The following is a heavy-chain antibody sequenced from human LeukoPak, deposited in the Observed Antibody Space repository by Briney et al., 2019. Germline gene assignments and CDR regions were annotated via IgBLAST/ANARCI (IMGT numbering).Heavy chain of an antibody. J-gene: IGHJ6*02. CDR3: ARDRDGMDV. CDR1: GFTFSSYS. Sequence: GGSLRLSCAASGFTFSSYSMNWVRQAPGKGLEWVSAISGSGGSTYYADSVKGRFTISRDNSKNTLYLQMNSLRAEDTAVYYCARDRDGMDVWGQGTTVTVSS. V-gene: IGHV3-23*01. CDR2: ISGSGGST.